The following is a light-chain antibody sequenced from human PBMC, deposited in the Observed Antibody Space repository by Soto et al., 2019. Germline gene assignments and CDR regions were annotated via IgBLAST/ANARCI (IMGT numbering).Light chain of an antibody. J-gene: IGKJ5*01. Sequence: EIVMTQSPATLSVSPGERATLSCRASQSVGSDLAWYQQKPGQAPRLLIYDTFNRATGIPARFRGSGSGTDFTLTISSLEPEDFAVYYCQQRSNWPPPITFGQGTRLEIK. CDR2: DTF. CDR3: QQRSNWPPPIT. V-gene: IGKV3-11*01. CDR1: QSVGSD.